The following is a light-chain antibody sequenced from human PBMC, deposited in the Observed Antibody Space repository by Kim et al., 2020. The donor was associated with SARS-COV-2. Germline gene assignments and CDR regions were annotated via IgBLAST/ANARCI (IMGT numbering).Light chain of an antibody. CDR3: QTWGTGIWV. CDR1: RGHSSYA. Sequence: ASVQLTCTLDRGHSSYAIAWHQQQPEKGPRYLMKVNSDGGHIKGDGIPDRFSGSSSGPERYLTISSLQSDDEADYYCQTWGTGIWVFGGGTQLTVL. V-gene: IGLV4-69*01. J-gene: IGLJ3*02. CDR2: VNSDGGH.